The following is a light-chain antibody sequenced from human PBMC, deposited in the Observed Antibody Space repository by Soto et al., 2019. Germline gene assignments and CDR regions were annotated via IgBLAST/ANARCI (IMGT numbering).Light chain of an antibody. CDR3: QQYNKWPET. J-gene: IGKJ1*01. CDR2: DAS. V-gene: IGKV3-15*01. CDR1: QSVSSN. Sequence: IVMTHSPATLSVSPGERATLSCRASQSVSSNLAWFQQKVGQAPRVLIYDASTSATGIPGRFSGSGSGTEFTLTISSLQSEDFAVYYCQQYNKWPETFGQGTKV.